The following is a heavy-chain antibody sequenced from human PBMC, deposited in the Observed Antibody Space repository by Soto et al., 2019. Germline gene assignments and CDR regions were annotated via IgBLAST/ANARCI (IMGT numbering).Heavy chain of an antibody. CDR2: ISWNSGSI. Sequence: GGSLRLSCAASGFTFDDYAMHWVRQAPGKGLEWVSGISWNSGSIGYADSVKGRFTISRDNAKNSLYLQMNSLRAEDTALYYCAKDNGSGWPGGTEGFDYWGQGTLVTVSS. CDR1: GFTFDDYA. V-gene: IGHV3-9*01. CDR3: AKDNGSGWPGGTEGFDY. J-gene: IGHJ4*02. D-gene: IGHD6-19*01.